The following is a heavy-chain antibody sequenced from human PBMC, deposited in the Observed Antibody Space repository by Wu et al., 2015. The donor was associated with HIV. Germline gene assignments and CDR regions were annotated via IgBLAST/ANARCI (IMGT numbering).Heavy chain of an antibody. CDR1: GYTFTSYY. D-gene: IGHD3-22*01. CDR2: INPSGGST. CDR3: ARVGKGAAYDSSGYFDY. Sequence: QVQLVQSGAEVKKPGASVKVSCKASGYTFTSYYMHWVRQAPGQGLEWMGIINPSGGSTSYAQKFQGRVTMTRDTSTSTVYMELSSLRSEDTAVYYCARVGKGAAYDSSGYFDYWGQGNAGHRLL. V-gene: IGHV1-46*01. J-gene: IGHJ4*03.